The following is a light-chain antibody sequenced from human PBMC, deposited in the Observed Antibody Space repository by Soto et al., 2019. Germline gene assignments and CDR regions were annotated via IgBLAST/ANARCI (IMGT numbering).Light chain of an antibody. V-gene: IGLV2-23*02. CDR1: SSDVGSYNL. CDR3: CSYAGSSTFYV. J-gene: IGLJ1*01. Sequence: QSALTQPASVSGSPGQSITISCTGTSSDVGSYNLVSWYQQHPGKAPKLMIYEVSKRPSGVSNRFSGSKSGNTASLTISGLQAEDEADYYCCSYAGSSTFYVFGTGTKATAL. CDR2: EVS.